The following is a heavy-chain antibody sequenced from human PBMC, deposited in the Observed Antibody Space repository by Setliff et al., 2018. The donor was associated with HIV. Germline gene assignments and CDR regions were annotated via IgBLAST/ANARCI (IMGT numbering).Heavy chain of an antibody. J-gene: IGHJ6*02. CDR3: ARVAHSSSYHYYGMDV. CDR1: GGTFSSCG. V-gene: IGHV1-69*05. CDR2: IIPMFGTG. Sequence: SVKVSCKASGGTFSSCGISWVRRAPGQGLEWMGAIIPMFGTGFYAQKFQGRVTITTDESRTTSYMELSSLRFEGTAVYFCARVAHSSSYHYYGMDVWGQGTTVTVSS. D-gene: IGHD6-19*01.